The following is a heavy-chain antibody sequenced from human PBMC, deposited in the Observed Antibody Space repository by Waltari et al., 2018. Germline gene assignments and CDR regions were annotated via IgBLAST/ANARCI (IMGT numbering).Heavy chain of an antibody. CDR2: INPDGSET. CDR3: AKDGNRGSRSLDP. J-gene: IGHJ5*02. D-gene: IGHD1-26*01. V-gene: IGHV3-74*01. Sequence: EVQVVESGGGLVQPGGSLRLSCAAYGFTFSAYWMHWVRQVPGKGLLWISRINPDGSETNYADSVKGRFTISRDNAKNTVFLEMSSLKAEDTAIYYCAKDGNRGSRSLDPWCQGTLVTVSS. CDR1: GFTFSAYW.